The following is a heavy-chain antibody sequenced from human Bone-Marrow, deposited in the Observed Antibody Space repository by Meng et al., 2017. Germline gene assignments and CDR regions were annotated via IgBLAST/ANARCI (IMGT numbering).Heavy chain of an antibody. CDR2: IKPQSGDT. CDR1: GYTFTAYY. CDR3: ARDRCSGGSCYRGDYYYYGMDV. J-gene: IGHJ6*02. V-gene: IGHV1-2*06. Sequence: ASVKVSCKSSGYTFTAYYIHWVRQAPGQGLEWMGHIKPQSGDTLYAQKFQGRVSMTRDTSISTAYVELSGLTSDDTAVYYCARDRCSGGSCYRGDYYYYGMDVWGQGTTVTVSS. D-gene: IGHD2-15*01.